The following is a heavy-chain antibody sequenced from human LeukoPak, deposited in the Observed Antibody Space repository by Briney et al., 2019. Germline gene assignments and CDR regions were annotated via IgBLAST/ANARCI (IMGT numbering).Heavy chain of an antibody. CDR2: IYYSGST. V-gene: IGHV4-39*01. CDR3: ARHQQLWLKNAFDI. D-gene: IGHD5-18*01. J-gene: IGHJ3*02. Sequence: SETLSLTCTVSGGSISSSFYYWGWIRQPPGKGLEWIGSIYYSGSTYYNPSLKSRVTISVDTSKNQFSLKLSSVTAADTAVYYCARHQQLWLKNAFDIWGQGTMVTVSS. CDR1: GGSISSSFYY.